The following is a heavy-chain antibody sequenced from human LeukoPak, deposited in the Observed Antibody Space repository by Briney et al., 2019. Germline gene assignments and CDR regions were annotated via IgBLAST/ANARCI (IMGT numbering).Heavy chain of an antibody. CDR3: ALGSGSYHY. D-gene: IGHD3-10*01. Sequence: SETLSLTCAVYGGSFSGYYWSWIRQPPGKGLEWIGEINHSGSTNYNPSLKSRVTISVDTSKNQFSLKLSSVTAADTAVYYCALGSGSYHYWGQGTLVTVSS. J-gene: IGHJ4*02. CDR1: GGSFSGYY. CDR2: INHSGST. V-gene: IGHV4-34*01.